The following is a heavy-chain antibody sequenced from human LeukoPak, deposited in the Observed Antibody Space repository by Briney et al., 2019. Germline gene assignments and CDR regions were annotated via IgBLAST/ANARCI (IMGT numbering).Heavy chain of an antibody. CDR1: GDSVSTNSAA. J-gene: IGHJ4*02. CDR3: ARWQHGPRYFDY. V-gene: IGHV6-1*01. D-gene: IGHD5-24*01. CDR2: TYFLSRWYS. Sequence: SQTLSLTCAISGDSVSTNSAAWNSMRQSPSRGLEWLGMTYFLSRWYSEYATSVQGRITINPDTSRNHFSLQLNSVSPEDTAVYYCARWQHGPRYFDYWGQGTLVSVSS.